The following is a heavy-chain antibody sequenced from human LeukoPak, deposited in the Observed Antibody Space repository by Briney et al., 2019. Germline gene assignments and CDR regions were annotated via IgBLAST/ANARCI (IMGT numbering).Heavy chain of an antibody. Sequence: PSETLSLTCTVSGGSISSYYWSWIRQSPGKGLEWIGYIYYSGSTNYNPSLKSRVTISVDTSKNQFSLKLSSVTAADTAVYYCARDYYDSSGFHRTFDIWGQGTMVTVSS. CDR2: IYYSGST. J-gene: IGHJ3*02. CDR1: GGSISSYY. CDR3: ARDYYDSSGFHRTFDI. V-gene: IGHV4-59*01. D-gene: IGHD3-22*01.